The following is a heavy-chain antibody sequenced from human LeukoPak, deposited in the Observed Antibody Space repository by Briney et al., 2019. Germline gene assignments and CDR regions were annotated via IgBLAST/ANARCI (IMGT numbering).Heavy chain of an antibody. V-gene: IGHV4-38-2*02. CDR2: IYHSGST. J-gene: IGHJ4*02. CDR3: AAIQGSFDY. CDR1: GGSISSYY. D-gene: IGHD2-15*01. Sequence: DPSETLSLTCTVSGGSISSYYWGWIRQSPGKGLEWIGSIYHSGSTYYNPSLKSRVTISVDTSKNHFSLKVSSVTAADTAVYYCAAIQGSFDYWGQGTLVIVSS.